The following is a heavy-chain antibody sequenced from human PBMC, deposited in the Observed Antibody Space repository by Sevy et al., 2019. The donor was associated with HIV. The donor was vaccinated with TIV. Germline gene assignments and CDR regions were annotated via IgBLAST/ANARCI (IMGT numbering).Heavy chain of an antibody. J-gene: IGHJ5*02. CDR2: ISAYNGNT. CDR3: ARDYYGSGSYLGWFDP. D-gene: IGHD3-10*01. V-gene: IGHV1-18*01. Sequence: ASVKVSCKASGYTFSMFGISWVRQAPGQGLEWMGWISAYNGNTNYAQSLQGRVTMTTDTSTSTAYMELRSLRSDDTALYYCARDYYGSGSYLGWFDPWGQGTLVTVSS. CDR1: GYTFSMFG.